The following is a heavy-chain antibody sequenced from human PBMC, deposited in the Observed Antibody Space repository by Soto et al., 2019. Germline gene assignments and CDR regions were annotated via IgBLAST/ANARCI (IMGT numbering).Heavy chain of an antibody. J-gene: IGHJ4*02. CDR3: VTSEDPTVTPGY. D-gene: IGHD4-17*01. V-gene: IGHV4-34*01. CDR1: GGSFSGYY. Sequence: QVQLQQWGTGLLKPSETLSLTCAVYGGSFSGYYWSWIRQPPGKGLEWIGEINHSGSTNYNPSLKSRVTISVDTSKNQFSLKLSSVTAADTAVYYCVTSEDPTVTPGYWGQGTLVTVSS. CDR2: INHSGST.